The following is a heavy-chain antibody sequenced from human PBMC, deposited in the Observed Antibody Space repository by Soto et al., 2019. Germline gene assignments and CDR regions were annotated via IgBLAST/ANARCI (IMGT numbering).Heavy chain of an antibody. D-gene: IGHD3-10*01. CDR3: ATGRYYDGSGSYPAY. Sequence: QVQLVQSGAEVKKPGASVKVSCKASGYTFTSYGISWVRQAPGQGLEWMGWISAYNGNTNYAQKLQGRVTMTTDTSTSTAYVGLRGLRSDDTAVYYCATGRYYDGSGSYPAYWGQGTLDTVSA. V-gene: IGHV1-18*01. J-gene: IGHJ4*02. CDR1: GYTFTSYG. CDR2: ISAYNGNT.